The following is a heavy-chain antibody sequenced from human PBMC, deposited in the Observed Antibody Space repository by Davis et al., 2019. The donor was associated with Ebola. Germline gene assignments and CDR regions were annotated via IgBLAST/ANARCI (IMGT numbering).Heavy chain of an antibody. Sequence: KVSCKGSGYSFTNYWIAWVRQMPGKGPEWMGIIYCGDSDTRYSPSFQGQVTISADKSISTAYLYWSSLEASDTAMYYCARHVGGWRQLAGVDFWGQGTLVTVSS. V-gene: IGHV5-51*01. D-gene: IGHD5-24*01. J-gene: IGHJ4*02. CDR1: GYSFTNYW. CDR2: IYCGDSDT. CDR3: ARHVGGWRQLAGVDF.